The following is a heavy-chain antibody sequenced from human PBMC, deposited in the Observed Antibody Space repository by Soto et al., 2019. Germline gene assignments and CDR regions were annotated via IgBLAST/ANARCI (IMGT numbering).Heavy chain of an antibody. V-gene: IGHV1-24*01. D-gene: IGHD3-3*01. CDR2: FDPEDGET. CDR1: GYTLTELS. J-gene: IGHJ4*02. Sequence: GASVKVSCKVSGYTLTELSMHWVRQTPGKGLEWMGGFDPEDGETVYAQRVQGRVTMTEDTSTDTAYMELSSLRSEDTAVYYCATDRPPTIFGPVNYWGQGTLVTVSS. CDR3: ATDRPPTIFGPVNY.